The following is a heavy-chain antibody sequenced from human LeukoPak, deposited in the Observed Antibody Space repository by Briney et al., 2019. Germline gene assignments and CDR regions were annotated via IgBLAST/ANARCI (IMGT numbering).Heavy chain of an antibody. D-gene: IGHD4-17*01. J-gene: IGHJ3*02. CDR3: ARTTVTTRDDAFDI. Sequence: GGSVRLSCAASGFTFSSYSMNWVRQAPGKGLEWVSSISSSSRYIYYADSVKGRFTISRDNAKNSLYLQMNSLRAEDTAVYYCARTTVTTRDDAFDIWGQGTMVTVSS. CDR2: ISSSSRYI. V-gene: IGHV3-21*01. CDR1: GFTFSSYS.